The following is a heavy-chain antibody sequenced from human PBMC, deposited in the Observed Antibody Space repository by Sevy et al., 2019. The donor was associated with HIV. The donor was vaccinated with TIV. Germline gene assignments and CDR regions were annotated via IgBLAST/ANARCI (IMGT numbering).Heavy chain of an antibody. D-gene: IGHD3-10*01. Sequence: ASVKVSCKASGYYFTGYYVHWVRLAPGQGLEWMGWINPNGGGTNIGQKFHGRVTMSRDTSITTAYMELIRLRSNDTGVYYCARSVYGSGTYLNDYWGQGTLVTVSS. CDR1: GYYFTGYY. J-gene: IGHJ4*02. CDR3: ARSVYGSGTYLNDY. V-gene: IGHV1-2*02. CDR2: INPNGGGT.